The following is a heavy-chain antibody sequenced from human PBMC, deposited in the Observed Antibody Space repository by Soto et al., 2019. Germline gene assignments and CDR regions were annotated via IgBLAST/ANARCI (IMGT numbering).Heavy chain of an antibody. CDR1: GYSFTSYW. V-gene: IGHV5-51*01. Sequence: PGESLKISCKGSGYSFTSYWIGWVRRMPGKGLEWMGIIYPGDSDTRYSPSFQGQVTITRDMSTSTAYMELSSLRSEDTAVYYCAADTRYYSGEGWGQGTLVTVSS. CDR3: AADTRYYSGEG. J-gene: IGHJ4*02. D-gene: IGHD5-12*01. CDR2: IYPGDSDT.